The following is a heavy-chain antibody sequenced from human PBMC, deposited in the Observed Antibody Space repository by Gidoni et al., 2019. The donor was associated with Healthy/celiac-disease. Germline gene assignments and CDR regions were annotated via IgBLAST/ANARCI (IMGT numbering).Heavy chain of an antibody. V-gene: IGHV4-4*07. CDR1: GGSISSYF. CDR3: ARDQNGLWLVQDYGMDV. D-gene: IGHD6-19*01. Sequence: QVQLQESGPGLVKPSETLSLTCTVSGGSISSYFWSWIRQPAGKGLEWIGRIYTSGSTNYNPSLKSRVTMSVDTSKNQFSLKLSSVTAADTAVYYCARDQNGLWLVQDYGMDVWGQGTTVTVSS. J-gene: IGHJ6*02. CDR2: IYTSGST.